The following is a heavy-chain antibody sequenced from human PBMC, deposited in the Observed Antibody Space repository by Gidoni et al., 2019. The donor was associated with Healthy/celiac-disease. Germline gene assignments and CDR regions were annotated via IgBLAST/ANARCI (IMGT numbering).Heavy chain of an antibody. V-gene: IGHV3-9*01. J-gene: IGHJ6*02. D-gene: IGHD3-10*01. CDR3: AKGGSYGSGSYSYYYYGMDV. CDR1: GFPFDDYA. Sequence: EVQLVESGGGLVQPGRSLRLSCAASGFPFDDYAMHWVRQAPGKGLEWVSGISWNSCSIGYADSVKGRFTISRDNAKNSLYLQMNSLRAEDTALYYCAKGGSYGSGSYSYYYYGMDVWGQGTTVTVSS. CDR2: ISWNSCSI.